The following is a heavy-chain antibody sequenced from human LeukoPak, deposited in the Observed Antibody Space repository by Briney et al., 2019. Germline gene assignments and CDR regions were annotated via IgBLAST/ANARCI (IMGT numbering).Heavy chain of an antibody. V-gene: IGHV3-21*01. CDR3: ARARIAAAANWFDP. J-gene: IGHJ5*02. Sequence: GGSLRLSCAASGFTFSSYSMNWVRQAPGKGLEWVSSISSSSSYIYYADSVKGRFTIYRDNAKNSLYLQMNSLRAEDTAVYYCARARIAAAANWFDPWGQGTLVTVSS. D-gene: IGHD6-13*01. CDR2: ISSSSSYI. CDR1: GFTFSSYS.